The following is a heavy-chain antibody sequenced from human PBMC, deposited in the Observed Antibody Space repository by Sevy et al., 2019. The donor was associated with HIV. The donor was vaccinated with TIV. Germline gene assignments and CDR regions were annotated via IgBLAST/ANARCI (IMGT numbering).Heavy chain of an antibody. J-gene: IGHJ4*02. Sequence: GGSLRLSCAASGFTFDDYAMHWVRQAPGKGLEWVSGISWNSGTIGYADFVKGRFTISRDNAKNSLYRQMNSLRAEDTALYYCARQRGVVLVPAAPFDYWGQGTLVTVSS. CDR1: GFTFDDYA. D-gene: IGHD2-2*01. V-gene: IGHV3-9*01. CDR3: ARQRGVVLVPAAPFDY. CDR2: ISWNSGTI.